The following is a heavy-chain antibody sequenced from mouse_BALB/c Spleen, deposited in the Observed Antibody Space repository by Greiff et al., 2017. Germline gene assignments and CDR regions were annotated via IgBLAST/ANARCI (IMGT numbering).Heavy chain of an antibody. CDR2: ISSGGST. J-gene: IGHJ4*01. V-gene: IGHV5-6-5*01. Sequence: EVKLVESGGGLVKPGGSLKLSCAASGFTFSSYAMSWVRQTPEKRLEWVASISSGGSTYYPDSVKGRFTISRDNARKILYLQMSSLRSEDTAMYYCAREGWLLPDAMDYWGQGTSVTVSS. D-gene: IGHD2-3*01. CDR3: AREGWLLPDAMDY. CDR1: GFTFSSYA.